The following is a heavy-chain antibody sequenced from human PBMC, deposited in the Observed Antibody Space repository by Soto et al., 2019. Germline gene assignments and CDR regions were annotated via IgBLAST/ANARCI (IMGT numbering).Heavy chain of an antibody. V-gene: IGHV3-30-3*01. CDR2: ISYDGSNK. J-gene: IGHJ4*02. Sequence: QPGGSLRLSCAASGFTFSSYAMHWVRQAPGKGLEWVAVISYDGSNKYYADSVKGRFTISRDNSKNTLYLQMNSLRAEDTAVYYCARDQWRLMIVANFDYWGQGTLVTVSS. CDR1: GFTFSSYA. D-gene: IGHD3-22*01. CDR3: ARDQWRLMIVANFDY.